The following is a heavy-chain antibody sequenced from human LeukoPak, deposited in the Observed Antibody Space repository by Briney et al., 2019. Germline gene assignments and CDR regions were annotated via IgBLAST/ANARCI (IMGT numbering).Heavy chain of an antibody. D-gene: IGHD2-15*01. Sequence: SVKVSCKASGYTFTGYYMHWVRQAPGQGLEWMGRIIPILGTANYAQKFQGRVTITADKSTSTAYMELSSLRSEDTAVYYCARDSRYCSGGSCYSYFDYWGQGTLVTVSS. J-gene: IGHJ4*02. CDR2: IIPILGTA. V-gene: IGHV1-69*08. CDR3: ARDSRYCSGGSCYSYFDY. CDR1: GYTFTGYY.